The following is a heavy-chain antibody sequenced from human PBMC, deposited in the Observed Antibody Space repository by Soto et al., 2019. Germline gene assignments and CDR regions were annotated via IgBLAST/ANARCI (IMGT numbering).Heavy chain of an antibody. Sequence: GGSLRLSCAASGFTFSRYAMHWVRQAPGKGLEWVAVVSYDGSSKYYADSVKGRFTISRDNSKNTLYLQMNSLRAEDTAVYYCARDPLTSYYGSGSYFAWGQGTLVTVSS. CDR3: ARDPLTSYYGSGSYFA. CDR2: VSYDGSSK. J-gene: IGHJ5*02. D-gene: IGHD3-10*01. CDR1: GFTFSRYA. V-gene: IGHV3-30-3*01.